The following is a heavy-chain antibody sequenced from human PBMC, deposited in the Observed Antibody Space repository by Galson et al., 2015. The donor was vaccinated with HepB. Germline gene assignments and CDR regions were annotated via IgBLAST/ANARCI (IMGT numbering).Heavy chain of an antibody. CDR2: ISGSTVNT. V-gene: IGHV3-11*05. J-gene: IGHJ6*02. Sequence: SLRLSCAASGFTFSDYYMSWVRQAPGKGLEWISYISGSTVNTEYADSVKGRFTIFRDNAKNSLYLQMNTLSAEDTAIYYCAKDNLSGAHYGLDVWGQGTTVTVSS. D-gene: IGHD3-10*02. CDR1: GFTFSDYY. CDR3: AKDNLSGAHYGLDV.